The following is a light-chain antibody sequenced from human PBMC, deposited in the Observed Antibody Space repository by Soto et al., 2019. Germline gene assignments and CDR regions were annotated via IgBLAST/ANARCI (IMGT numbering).Light chain of an antibody. V-gene: IGKV1-39*01. CDR3: QQSYSTLWT. Sequence: DSQMTQSPSSLSASVVDRVTITCRASQSISSYLNWYQQKPVKAPTLLIYAASSLQSGVPSRFSGSGSGTDFTLTISSLQPEDFATYYCQQSYSTLWTFGQGTKVEIK. J-gene: IGKJ1*01. CDR2: AAS. CDR1: QSISSY.